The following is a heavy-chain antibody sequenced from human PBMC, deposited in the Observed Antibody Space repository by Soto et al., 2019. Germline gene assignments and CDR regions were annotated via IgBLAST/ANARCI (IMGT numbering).Heavy chain of an antibody. Sequence: TGGSLRLSCAASGFTFSSYGMHWVRQAPGKGLEWVAVISYDGSNKYYADSVKGRFTISRDNSKNTLYLQMNSLRAEDTAVYYCAKGDNGSGWYSSFYWGQGTLVTVSS. J-gene: IGHJ4*02. D-gene: IGHD6-19*01. CDR3: AKGDNGSGWYSSFY. V-gene: IGHV3-30*18. CDR1: GFTFSSYG. CDR2: ISYDGSNK.